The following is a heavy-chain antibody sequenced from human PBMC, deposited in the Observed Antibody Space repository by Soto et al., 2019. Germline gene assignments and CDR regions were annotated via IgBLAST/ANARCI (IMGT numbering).Heavy chain of an antibody. CDR3: ARDQVAAAGGPWFDP. D-gene: IGHD6-13*01. Sequence: SETLSLTCTVSGGSISSYYWSWIRQPPGKGLEWIGYIYYSGSTNYNPSLKSRVTISVDTSKNQFSLKLSSVTAADTAVYYCARDQVAAAGGPWFDPWGQGTLVTVSS. CDR1: GGSISSYY. J-gene: IGHJ5*02. V-gene: IGHV4-59*01. CDR2: IYYSGST.